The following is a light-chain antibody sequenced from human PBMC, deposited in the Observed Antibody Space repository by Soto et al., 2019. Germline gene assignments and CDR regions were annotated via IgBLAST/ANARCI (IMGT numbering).Light chain of an antibody. CDR1: QSVTSSY. CDR2: SAS. CDR3: QQYGSSPQYT. Sequence: EIVLTQSPGTLSLSPGERATLSCRASQSVTSSYLAWYQQKPGQAPRLLIYSASSRATGIPDRFSGSGSVTDFTLTISRLEPKDFAVYYCQQYGSSPQYTFGQGTKLEIK. V-gene: IGKV3-20*01. J-gene: IGKJ2*01.